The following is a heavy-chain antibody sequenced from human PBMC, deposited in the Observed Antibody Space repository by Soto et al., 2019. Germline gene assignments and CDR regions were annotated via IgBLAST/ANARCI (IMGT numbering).Heavy chain of an antibody. D-gene: IGHD5-18*01. CDR2: ISYDGSNK. V-gene: IGHV3-30-3*01. J-gene: IGHJ5*02. CDR3: ARVWGGYSYGT. Sequence: HPGGSLRLSCAASGFTFSSYAMHWVRQAPGKGLEWVAVISYDGSNKYYADSVKGRFTISRDNSKNTLYLQMNSLRAEDTAVYYCARVWGGYSYGTWGQGTLVTVSS. CDR1: GFTFSSYA.